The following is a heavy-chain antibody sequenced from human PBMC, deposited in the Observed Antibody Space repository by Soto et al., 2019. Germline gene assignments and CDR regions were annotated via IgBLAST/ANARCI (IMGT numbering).Heavy chain of an antibody. D-gene: IGHD2-15*01. J-gene: IGHJ2*01. CDR2: IIPILGIA. V-gene: IGHV1-69*02. CDR3: ARGVVVAAVWYFDL. Sequence: ASVKVSCKASGGTFSSYTISWVRQAPGQGLEWMGRIIPILGIANYAQKFQGRVTITADKSTSTAYMELSSLRSEDTAVYYCARGVVVAAVWYFDLWGRGTLVTVSS. CDR1: GGTFSSYT.